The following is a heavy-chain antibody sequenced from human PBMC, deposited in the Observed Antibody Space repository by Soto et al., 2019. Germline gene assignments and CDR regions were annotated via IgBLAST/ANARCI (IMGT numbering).Heavy chain of an antibody. J-gene: IGHJ4*02. CDR3: AKDKGDWYENLFDY. CDR1: GFTFSSYG. D-gene: IGHD1-1*01. CDR2: ISYDGSNK. Sequence: QVQLVESGGGVVQPGRSLRLSCAASGFTFSSYGMHWVRQAPGKGLEWVAVISYDGSNKYYADSVKGRFTISRDNSKHTLYLQMNSLRAEDTAVYYCAKDKGDWYENLFDYWGQGTLVTVSS. V-gene: IGHV3-30*18.